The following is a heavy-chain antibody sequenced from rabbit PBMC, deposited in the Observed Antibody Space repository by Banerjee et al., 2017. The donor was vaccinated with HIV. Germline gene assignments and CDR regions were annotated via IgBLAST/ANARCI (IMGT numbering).Heavy chain of an antibody. CDR1: GFDFSSYA. CDR2: ITYGGRT. V-gene: IGHV1S29*01. CDR3: ARSSDGGYLYGMDL. J-gene: IGHJ4*01. D-gene: IGHD6-1*01. Sequence: QEQLKESGGGLVQPGGSLKLSCKASGFDFSSYAITWVRQAPGKGLEYIGYITYGGRTYYASWVNGRFTISRENTQNTLYLQLTSLTAADTATYFCARSSDGGYLYGMDLWGPGTLVTVS.